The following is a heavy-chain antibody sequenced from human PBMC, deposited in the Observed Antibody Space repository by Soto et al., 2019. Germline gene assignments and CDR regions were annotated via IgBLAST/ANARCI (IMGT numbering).Heavy chain of an antibody. CDR2: IIPIFDTT. Sequence: SVKVSCKASGGTFSIYAISWVRQAPGQGLEWMGGIIPIFDTTNYAQKFQGRVTITADESTSTVYLELTSLRSEDTAVYYCARLRPTHYYDSSDSPGGAFDIWGQGTMVTVSS. J-gene: IGHJ3*02. D-gene: IGHD3-22*01. V-gene: IGHV1-69*13. CDR1: GGTFSIYA. CDR3: ARLRPTHYYDSSDSPGGAFDI.